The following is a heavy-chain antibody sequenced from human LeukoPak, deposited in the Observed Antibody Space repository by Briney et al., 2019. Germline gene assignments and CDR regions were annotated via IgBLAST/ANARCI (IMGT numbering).Heavy chain of an antibody. CDR1: GYTFTSYY. CDR2: INPSGGST. Sequence: ASVKVSCKASGYTFTSYYMHWVRQAPGQGLEWMGIINPSGGSTNYAQKFQGRVTITTDESTSTAYMELSSLRSEDTAVYYCTSGQTGTTVYWGQGTLVTVSS. J-gene: IGHJ4*02. V-gene: IGHV1-46*01. D-gene: IGHD1-7*01. CDR3: TSGQTGTTVY.